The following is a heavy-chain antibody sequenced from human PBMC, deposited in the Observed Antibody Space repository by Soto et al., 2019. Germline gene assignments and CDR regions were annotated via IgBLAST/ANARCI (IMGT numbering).Heavy chain of an antibody. J-gene: IGHJ5*02. V-gene: IGHV3-33*01. CDR2: IWYDGSNK. Sequence: QVQLVESGGGVVQPGRSLRLSCAASGFTFSSYGMHWVRQAPGKGLEWVAVIWYDGSNKYYADSVKGRFTISRDNSKNTLYLQMNSLRAEDTAVYYCARDLEAYDFWSGYSPNWFDPWGQGTLVTVSS. CDR1: GFTFSSYG. D-gene: IGHD3-3*01. CDR3: ARDLEAYDFWSGYSPNWFDP.